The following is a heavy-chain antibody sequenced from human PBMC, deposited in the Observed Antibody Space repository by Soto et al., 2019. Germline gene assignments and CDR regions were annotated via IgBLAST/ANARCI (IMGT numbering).Heavy chain of an antibody. J-gene: IGHJ6*04. D-gene: IGHD4-17*01. V-gene: IGHV3-48*03. Sequence: GGSLRLSCAASGFTFSFYEMNWVRQAPGKGLEWVSYISISGSTIYYADFVKGRFTISRDNAKNSLYLQMNSLRAEDSAIYYCARDGYGDPYYYYALDVWGKGTTVTVSS. CDR3: ARDGYGDPYYYYALDV. CDR2: ISISGSTI. CDR1: GFTFSFYE.